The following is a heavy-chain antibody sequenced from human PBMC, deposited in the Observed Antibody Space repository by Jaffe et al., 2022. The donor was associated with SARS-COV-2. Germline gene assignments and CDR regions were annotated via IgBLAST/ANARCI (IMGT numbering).Heavy chain of an antibody. D-gene: IGHD2-15*01. J-gene: IGHJ4*02. CDR1: GFTFTSYA. V-gene: IGHV3-23*01. Sequence: EVQLLESGGGLVQPGGSLRLSCAASGFTFTSYAMTWVRQAPGKGLEWVSIIRASGGSTDYADSVKGRFTISRDNSKNTLYLQMSSLRAEDTAVYYCAKEKIYCSGGSCYGGSPDHWGQGTLVTVSS. CDR2: IRASGGST. CDR3: AKEKIYCSGGSCYGGSPDH.